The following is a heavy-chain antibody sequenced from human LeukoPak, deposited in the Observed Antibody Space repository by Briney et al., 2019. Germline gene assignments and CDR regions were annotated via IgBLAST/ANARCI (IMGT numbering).Heavy chain of an antibody. CDR3: ARDSGFSGTQRGEY. V-gene: IGHV3-30*04. J-gene: IGHJ4*02. D-gene: IGHD3/OR15-3a*01. CDR2: ISYDGSNK. CDR1: GFTFSSYA. Sequence: GGSLRLSCAASGFTFSSYAIHWVRQAPGKGLEWVGLISYDGSNKYYGESVKGRFTISRDQSKNTLYLQMNSLRTEDTAVYYCARDSGFSGTQRGEYWGQGTLVTVSS.